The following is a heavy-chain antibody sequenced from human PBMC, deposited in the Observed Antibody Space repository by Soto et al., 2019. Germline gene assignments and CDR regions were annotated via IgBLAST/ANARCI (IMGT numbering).Heavy chain of an antibody. CDR2: ISTHSVDT. J-gene: IGHJ5*02. D-gene: IGHD5-12*01. Sequence: QVHLVQSGVEVKTPGASVKVSCQASGYTFFTYDISWVRQAPGQGLEWMGWISTHSVDTKYAQKFQGRVTMTTDTSTMTAYLELRSLRSDDTAVYYCARHHGPTTSENWFDPWGQGTLVTVSS. V-gene: IGHV1-18*01. CDR3: ARHHGPTTSENWFDP. CDR1: GYTFFTYD.